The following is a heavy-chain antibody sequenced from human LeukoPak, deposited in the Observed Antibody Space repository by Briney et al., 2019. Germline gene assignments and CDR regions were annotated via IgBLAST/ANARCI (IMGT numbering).Heavy chain of an antibody. CDR1: GYTFTSYG. Sequence: ASVKVSCKASGYTFTSYGISWVRQAPGQGLEWMGWISAYNGNTNYAQKLQGRVTMTTDTSTSTAYMELRSLRSDDTAVYYCARDLLRLSKVAEYFQHWGQGTLATVSS. D-gene: IGHD1-26*01. V-gene: IGHV1-18*04. CDR3: ARDLLRLSKVAEYFQH. CDR2: ISAYNGNT. J-gene: IGHJ1*01.